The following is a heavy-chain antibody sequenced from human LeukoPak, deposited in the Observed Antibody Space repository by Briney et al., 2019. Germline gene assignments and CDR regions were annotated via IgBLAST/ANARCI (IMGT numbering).Heavy chain of an antibody. Sequence: EASVKVSCKASGYTFTSYYMHWVRQAPGKGLEWMGGFDPEDGETIYAQKFQGRVTMTEDTSTDTAYMELSSLRSEDTAVYYCATTARDFWSGSKAFDIWGQGTMVTVSS. CDR2: FDPEDGET. V-gene: IGHV1-24*01. CDR1: GYTFTSYY. D-gene: IGHD3-3*01. CDR3: ATTARDFWSGSKAFDI. J-gene: IGHJ3*02.